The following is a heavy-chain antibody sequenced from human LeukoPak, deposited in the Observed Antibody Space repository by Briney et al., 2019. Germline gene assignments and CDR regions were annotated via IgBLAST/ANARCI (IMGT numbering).Heavy chain of an antibody. Sequence: SVKVSCKASGGTFSSYAISWVRQAPGQGLEWMGGIIPIFGTANYAQKFQGRVTITADESTSTAYMELSSLRSEDTAVYYCARSGSYHYYFDYGGQGPLVPVSS. CDR2: IIPIFGTA. J-gene: IGHJ4*02. CDR1: GGTFSSYA. V-gene: IGHV1-69*13. D-gene: IGHD1-26*01. CDR3: ARSGSYHYYFDY.